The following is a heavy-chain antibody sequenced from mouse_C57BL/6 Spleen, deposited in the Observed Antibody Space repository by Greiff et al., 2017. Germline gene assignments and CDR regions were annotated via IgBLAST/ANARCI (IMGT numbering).Heavy chain of an antibody. D-gene: IGHD1-1*01. CDR3: TPYYYGSSPFAY. V-gene: IGHV1-15*01. J-gene: IGHJ3*01. CDR2: IDPETGGT. CDR1: GYTFTDYE. Sequence: QVQLQQSGAEPVRPGASVTLSCKASGYTFTDYEMHWVKQTPVHGLEWIGAIDPETGGTAYNQKFKGKAILTADKSSSTAYMELRSLTSEDSAVYYCTPYYYGSSPFAYWGQGTLVTVSA.